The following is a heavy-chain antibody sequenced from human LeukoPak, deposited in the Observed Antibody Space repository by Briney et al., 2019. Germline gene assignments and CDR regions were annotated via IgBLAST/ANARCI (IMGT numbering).Heavy chain of an antibody. CDR1: GFTVSSNY. D-gene: IGHD1-1*01. V-gene: IGHV3-66*01. Sequence: PGGSLRLSCAASGFTVSSNYMTWVRQAPGKGLEWVSVIYSGGSTYYADCVKGRFTISRDNSKNTLYLQMHRLRAEDTAVYYCAREAVTGLDAFDIWGQGTMVTVSS. CDR2: IYSGGST. CDR3: AREAVTGLDAFDI. J-gene: IGHJ3*02.